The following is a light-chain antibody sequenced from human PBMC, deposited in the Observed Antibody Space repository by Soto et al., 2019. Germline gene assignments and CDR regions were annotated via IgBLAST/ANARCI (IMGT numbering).Light chain of an antibody. V-gene: IGKV3-11*01. J-gene: IGKJ3*01. Sequence: EIVLTQSPAPLSLSQGERATLSRRASQSISSYLAWYQQKPDQAPRLLIYDASNRATGIPARFSGSWSGTDFPSTICRLEPEDFAVYDCHQRSTWSFTFSPGTKVDL. CDR2: DAS. CDR1: QSISSY. CDR3: HQRSTWSFT.